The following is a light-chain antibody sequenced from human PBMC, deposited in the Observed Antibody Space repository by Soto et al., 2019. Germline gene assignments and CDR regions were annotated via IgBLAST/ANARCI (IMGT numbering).Light chain of an antibody. J-gene: IGLJ2*01. CDR2: EGS. Sequence: QSALTQPASVSGSPGQSITISCTGTSSDVGSYNLVSWYQQHPGKAPKLMIYEGSKRPSGGSNRFSGSKSGNTASLTISGIQAEDEADYYCCSYAGSSTFVVFGGGTKLTVL. CDR1: SSDVGSYNL. V-gene: IGLV2-23*03. CDR3: CSYAGSSTFVV.